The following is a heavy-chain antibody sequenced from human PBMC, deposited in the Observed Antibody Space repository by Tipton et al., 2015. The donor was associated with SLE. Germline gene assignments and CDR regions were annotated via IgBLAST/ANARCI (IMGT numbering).Heavy chain of an antibody. CDR1: GGSFSGYY. V-gene: IGHV4-34*01. Sequence: TLSLTCAVYGGSFSGYYWSWIRQPPGKGLEWIGEINHSGGTNYNPSLKSRVTISVDTSKNQFSRKLSSVTAADTAVYYCARAPGLDRDYYYYYYMDVWGKGTTVTVSS. D-gene: IGHD3/OR15-3a*01. CDR3: ARAPGLDRDYYYYYYMDV. J-gene: IGHJ6*03. CDR2: INHSGGT.